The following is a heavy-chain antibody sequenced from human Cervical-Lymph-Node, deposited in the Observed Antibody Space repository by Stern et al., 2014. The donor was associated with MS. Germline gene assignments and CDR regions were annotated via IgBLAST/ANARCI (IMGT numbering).Heavy chain of an antibody. D-gene: IGHD3-10*01. V-gene: IGHV3-30*18. CDR3: VKRGITEVRGVRLGDY. Sequence: VLLVESGAGVVQPGRALRLTCTVSGFTFSSYGMHWVRQAPVKGLEWVSVISYDGSDTYYAESVKGRFTISRDNSKNTLYLEMRSLRPEDTAVYYCVKRGITEVRGVRLGDYWGPGTLVIVSS. J-gene: IGHJ4*02. CDR1: GFTFSSYG. CDR2: ISYDGSDT.